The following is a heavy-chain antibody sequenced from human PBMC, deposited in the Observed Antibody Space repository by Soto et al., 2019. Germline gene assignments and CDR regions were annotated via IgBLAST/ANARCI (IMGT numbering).Heavy chain of an antibody. D-gene: IGHD6-13*01. CDR2: LKQDGSET. V-gene: IGHV3-7*03. Sequence: EVQLVESGGGLVQPGGSLSLSCAASGFTFSSYWMSWVRQAPGKGLAWVANLKQDGSETYYVDSVKGRFTISRDNAKNLLYLQMNSLRAEDTAVYYCARDGAAAAGTPGPYYYYYGMDVWGQGTTVTVSS. CDR1: GFTFSSYW. CDR3: ARDGAAAAGTPGPYYYYYGMDV. J-gene: IGHJ6*02.